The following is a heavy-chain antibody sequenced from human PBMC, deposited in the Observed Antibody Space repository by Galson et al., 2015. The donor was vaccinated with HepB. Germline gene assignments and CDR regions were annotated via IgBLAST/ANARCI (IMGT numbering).Heavy chain of an antibody. J-gene: IGHJ6*01. Sequence: SLRLSCAASGFSFNFYTMYWVRQAPGKGLEYVSSIRTNGVTTDYADSVGGRFTISRDNSKNTLYLQMSSLRTEDTAVYHCVRDRSRYYYGMDVWGQGTTVTVSS. V-gene: IGHV3-64D*08. CDR1: GFSFNFYT. D-gene: IGHD6-19*01. CDR2: IRTNGVTT. CDR3: VRDRSRYYYGMDV.